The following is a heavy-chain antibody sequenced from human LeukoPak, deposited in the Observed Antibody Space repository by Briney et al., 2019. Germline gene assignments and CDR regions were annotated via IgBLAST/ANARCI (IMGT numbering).Heavy chain of an antibody. D-gene: IGHD6-19*01. V-gene: IGHV4-34*01. J-gene: IGHJ4*02. CDR3: ARGGHSSGWLDY. Sequence: SETLSLTCAVYGGSFSGYYWSWIRQPPGKGLEWIGEINHSGSTNYNPSLKSRVTISVDTSKNQFSLKLSSVTAADTAVYYCARGGHSSGWLDYWGQGTLVTVSS. CDR1: GGSFSGYY. CDR2: INHSGST.